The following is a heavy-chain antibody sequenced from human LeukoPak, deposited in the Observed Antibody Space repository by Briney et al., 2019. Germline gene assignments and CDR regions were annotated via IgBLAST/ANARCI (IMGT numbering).Heavy chain of an antibody. Sequence: GGSLRLSCTASGFTFNTYAMSWVRQAPGKGLEWVSTISGNGFTTYYADSVKGRFTISRDNSENTVCLQMSSLRAEDTALYYCAKGYCTSTSCYRHDYWGQGTLVTVSS. CDR1: GFTFNTYA. V-gene: IGHV3-23*01. CDR3: AKGYCTSTSCYRHDY. J-gene: IGHJ4*02. D-gene: IGHD2-2*01. CDR2: ISGNGFTT.